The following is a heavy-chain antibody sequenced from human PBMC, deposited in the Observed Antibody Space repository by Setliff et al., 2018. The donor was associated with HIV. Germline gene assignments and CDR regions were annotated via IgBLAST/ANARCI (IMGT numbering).Heavy chain of an antibody. J-gene: IGHJ4*02. CDR2: INHSGST. Sequence: PSETLSLTCAVYGGSFSGYYWSWIRQPPGKGLEWIGEINHSGSTNYNPSLKSRVTISVDTSMDQFSLKLNSVTAADTAVYYCARQGDGYNLYHVYYFDYWGQGTLVTVSS. D-gene: IGHD5-12*01. V-gene: IGHV4-34*01. CDR1: GGSFSGYY. CDR3: ARQGDGYNLYHVYYFDY.